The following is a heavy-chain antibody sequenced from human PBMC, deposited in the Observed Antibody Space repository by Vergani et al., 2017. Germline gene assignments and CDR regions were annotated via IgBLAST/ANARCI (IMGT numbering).Heavy chain of an antibody. J-gene: IGHJ2*01. CDR1: GGSVSSGSYY. V-gene: IGHV4-61*01. CDR3: ARDPVGGDGYNWDFDL. CDR2: IYYSGST. Sequence: QVQLQESGPGLVKPSETLSLTCTVSGGSVSSGSYYWSWIRQPPGKGLEWIGYIYYSGSTNYNPSLKSRVTISVDTSKNQFSLKLSSVTAADTAVYYCARDPVGGDGYNWDFDLWGRGTLVTVSS. D-gene: IGHD5-24*01.